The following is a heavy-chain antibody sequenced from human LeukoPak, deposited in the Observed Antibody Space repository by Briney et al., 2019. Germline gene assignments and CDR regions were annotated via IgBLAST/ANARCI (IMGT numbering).Heavy chain of an antibody. CDR3: AGRPYYYDSSGYYSWWFDP. CDR1: GGSISSSSYY. CDR2: IYYSGST. J-gene: IGHJ5*02. Sequence: SETLSLTCTVSGGSISSSSYYWGWIRQPPGKGLEWIGSIYYSGSTYYNPSLKSRVTISVDTSKNQFSLKLSSVTAADTAVYYCAGRPYYYDSSGYYSWWFDPWGQGTLVTVSS. V-gene: IGHV4-39*07. D-gene: IGHD3-22*01.